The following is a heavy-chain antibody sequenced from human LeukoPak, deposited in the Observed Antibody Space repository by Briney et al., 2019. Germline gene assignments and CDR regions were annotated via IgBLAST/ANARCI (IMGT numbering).Heavy chain of an antibody. CDR1: GLTFSSYW. V-gene: IGHV3-74*01. CDR3: ARRSSGSPPYYFGY. CDR2: INSDGSST. J-gene: IGHJ4*02. Sequence: GGSLRLSCAASGLTFSSYWMHWVRQAPGKGLVWVSRINSDGSSTSYADSVKGRFTISRDNAKNTLYLQMDSLRAEDTAVYYCARRSSGSPPYYFGYWGQGTLVTVSS. D-gene: IGHD1-26*01.